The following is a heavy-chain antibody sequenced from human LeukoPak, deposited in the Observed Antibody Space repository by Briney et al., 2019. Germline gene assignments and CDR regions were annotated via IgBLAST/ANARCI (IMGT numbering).Heavy chain of an antibody. Sequence: GGSLRLSCAASGFTVSTNYMTWVRQAPGKGLEWVSVIYSGGSTYYADSVKGRFSISRNNSKNTLYLQMNSLRAEDTAVYYCARYDYGRSGFDYWGQGTLVTVSS. CDR2: IYSGGST. D-gene: IGHD5-12*01. CDR1: GFTVSTNY. CDR3: ARYDYGRSGFDY. J-gene: IGHJ4*02. V-gene: IGHV3-66*01.